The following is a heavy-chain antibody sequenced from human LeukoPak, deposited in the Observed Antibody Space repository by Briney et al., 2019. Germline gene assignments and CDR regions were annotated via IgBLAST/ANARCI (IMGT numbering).Heavy chain of an antibody. CDR2: IKQDGSEK. V-gene: IGHV3-7*01. J-gene: IGHJ5*02. CDR1: GFTFSSYW. D-gene: IGHD6-6*01. CDR3: ARFGIAARPGQGPFDP. Sequence: GGSLRLSCAASGFTFSSYWMSWVRQAPGKGLEWVANIKQDGSEKYYVDSVKGRFTISRDNAKNSLYLQMNSLRAEDTAVCYCARFGIAARPGQGPFDPWGQGTLVTVSS.